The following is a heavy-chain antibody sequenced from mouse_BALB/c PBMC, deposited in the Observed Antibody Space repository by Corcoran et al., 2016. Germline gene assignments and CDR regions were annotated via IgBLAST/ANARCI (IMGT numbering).Heavy chain of an antibody. CDR2: INPCNGAT. V-gene: IGHV1-26*01. Sequence: EVQLQQSGPELVKPGASVKISCKASGYSFTGYYMHWVKQSHVKSLEWIGRINPCNGATSYNQNFKDKASLTVDKSSSTAYMELHSLTSEDSAVYYCARGRRYFDDWGQGTTLTVSS. J-gene: IGHJ2*01. CDR1: GYSFTGYY. CDR3: ARGRRYFDD.